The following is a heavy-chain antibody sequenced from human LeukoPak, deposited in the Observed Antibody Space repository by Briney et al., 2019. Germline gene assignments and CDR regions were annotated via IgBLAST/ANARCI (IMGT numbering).Heavy chain of an antibody. CDR1: GYTFTSYD. D-gene: IGHD5-18*01. CDR2: MNPNSGNT. Sequence: ASVKVSCKASGYTFTSYDINWVRQATGQGLEWMGWMNPNSGNTGYAQKFQGRVIMTRNTSISTAYMELSSLRSEDTAVYYCATRGYSYGSPIDYWGQGTLVTVSS. V-gene: IGHV1-8*01. J-gene: IGHJ4*02. CDR3: ATRGYSYGSPIDY.